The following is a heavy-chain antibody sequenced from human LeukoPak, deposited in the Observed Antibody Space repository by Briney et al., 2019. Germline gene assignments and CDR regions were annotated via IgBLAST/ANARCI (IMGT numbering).Heavy chain of an antibody. D-gene: IGHD2-15*01. CDR2: ISDSGGST. CDR1: GFPFSSYA. Sequence: GGSLRLSCSASGFPFSSYAMHWVRQAPGKGLEYVSAISDSGGSTYYADSVKGRFTISRDNSKNTLYLQMNSLRAEDTAVYYCALYCSGGSCYSMGGAFDIWGQGTVVTVSS. CDR3: ALYCSGGSCYSMGGAFDI. J-gene: IGHJ3*02. V-gene: IGHV3-64*04.